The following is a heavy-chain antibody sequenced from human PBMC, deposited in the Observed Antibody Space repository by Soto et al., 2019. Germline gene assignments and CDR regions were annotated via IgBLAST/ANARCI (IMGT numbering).Heavy chain of an antibody. Sequence: VASVKVSCKASGYTFTGYYMHWVRQAPGQGLEWMGWINPNSGGTNYAQRFQGWVTMTRDTSISTAYMELSRLRSDDTAVYYCARAERITIFGVVDQYYYYGMDVWGQGTTVTVSS. V-gene: IGHV1-2*04. J-gene: IGHJ6*02. CDR2: INPNSGGT. CDR1: GYTFTGYY. D-gene: IGHD3-3*01. CDR3: ARAERITIFGVVDQYYYYGMDV.